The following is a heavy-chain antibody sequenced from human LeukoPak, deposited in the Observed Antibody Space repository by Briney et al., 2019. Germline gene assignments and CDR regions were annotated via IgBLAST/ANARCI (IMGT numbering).Heavy chain of an antibody. J-gene: IGHJ6*02. D-gene: IGHD2-21*01. Sequence: SETLSLTCTVSGGSISSYYWSWIRQPAGKGLEWIGRIYTSGSTNYNPSLKSRVTMSVDTSKNQFSLKLSSVTAADTAVFYCARDPILAYYYYYGMDVWGQGTTVTVSS. CDR2: IYTSGST. CDR1: GGSISSYY. CDR3: ARDPILAYYYYYGMDV. V-gene: IGHV4-4*07.